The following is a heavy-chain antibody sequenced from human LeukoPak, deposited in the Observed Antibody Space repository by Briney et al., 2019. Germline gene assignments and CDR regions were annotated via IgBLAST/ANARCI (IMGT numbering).Heavy chain of an antibody. Sequence: GASVKVSCXASGYTFTGYYMHWVRQAPGQGLEWMGRINPNSGGTNYAQKFQGRVTMTRDTSISTAYMELSRLRSDDTAVYYCAREFYYDSSGYDAFDIWGQGTMVTVSS. CDR1: GYTFTGYY. D-gene: IGHD3-22*01. V-gene: IGHV1-2*06. CDR3: AREFYYDSSGYDAFDI. J-gene: IGHJ3*02. CDR2: INPNSGGT.